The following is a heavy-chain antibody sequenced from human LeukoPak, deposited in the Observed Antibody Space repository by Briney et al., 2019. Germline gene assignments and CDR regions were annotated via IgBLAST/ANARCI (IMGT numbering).Heavy chain of an antibody. D-gene: IGHD5-24*01. Sequence: GGSLRHSCAASGFTFSSYAMSWVRQAPGKGLEWVSAISGSGGGTYYADSVKGRFTISKDNSKNTLYLQMNSLRAEDTAVYYCAKHVEMATISPYFDYWGQGTLVTVSS. V-gene: IGHV3-23*01. CDR2: ISGSGGGT. CDR3: AKHVEMATISPYFDY. J-gene: IGHJ4*02. CDR1: GFTFSSYA.